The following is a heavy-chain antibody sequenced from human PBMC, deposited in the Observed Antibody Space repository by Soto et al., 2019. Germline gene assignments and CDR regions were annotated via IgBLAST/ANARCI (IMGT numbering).Heavy chain of an antibody. CDR1: GFTFTDYS. Sequence: GGSLRLSCAASGFTFTDYSMTWVRQAPGKGLEWLASISSASNYRYYEESLQGRFTISRDNTRNSVSLQMNSLRAEDSAVYYCARAIRYSSGQLEYWGQGTLVTVSS. CDR2: ISSASNYR. V-gene: IGHV3-21*04. CDR3: ARAIRYSSGQLEY. D-gene: IGHD6-19*01. J-gene: IGHJ4*02.